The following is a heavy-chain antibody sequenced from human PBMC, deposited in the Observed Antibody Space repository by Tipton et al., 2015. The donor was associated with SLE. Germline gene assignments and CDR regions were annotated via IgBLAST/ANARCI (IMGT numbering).Heavy chain of an antibody. D-gene: IGHD3-3*01. CDR2: ISAGGDRT. CDR1: GFTFSSYS. V-gene: IGHV3-23*01. J-gene: IGHJ4*02. CDR3: VKDSITIFGDR. Sequence: SLRLSCAASGFTFSSYSMNWVRQAPGKGLEWVSTISAGGDRTYYAGSVKGRFIISRDNSRNTVDLHMSNLRAEDTAVYYCVKDSITIFGDRWGLGTLVTVSS.